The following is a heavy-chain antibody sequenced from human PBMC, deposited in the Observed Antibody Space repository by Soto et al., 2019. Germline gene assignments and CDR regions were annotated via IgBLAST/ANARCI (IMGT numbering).Heavy chain of an antibody. CDR2: IYHSWDT. CDR3: ARDNSEDRGDYGGGAYDI. Sequence: QVQLQAPGPGLVKPSQTLSLTCTVSGGSISSADCCWTWIRQPPGKGLEWIGHIYHSWDTSYNPSLNTLTTISVHTSTNQFSLKLTSVTDADAAVYYCARDNSEDRGDYGGGAYDIWGQGTLVTVSS. D-gene: IGHD4-17*01. CDR1: GGSISSADCC. J-gene: IGHJ3*02. V-gene: IGHV4-30-4*01.